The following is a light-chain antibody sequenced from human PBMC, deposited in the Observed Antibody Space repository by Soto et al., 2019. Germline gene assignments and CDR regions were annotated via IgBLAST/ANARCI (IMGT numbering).Light chain of an antibody. CDR3: QTWGTGPAV. CDR1: SGHSSYA. J-gene: IGLJ7*01. CDR2: VNNNGSH. V-gene: IGLV4-69*01. Sequence: QPVLTQSPSASASLGASVKLTCTLSSGHSSYAIAWHQQHPEKGPRYLMKVNNNGSHSKGDGISDRFSGSSSGTERYLTISSLQSEDEADYYCQTWGTGPAVFGGGTQLTVL.